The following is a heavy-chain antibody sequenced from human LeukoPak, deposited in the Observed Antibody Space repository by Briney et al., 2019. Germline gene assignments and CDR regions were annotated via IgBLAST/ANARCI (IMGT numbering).Heavy chain of an antibody. CDR2: IYDTEIT. D-gene: IGHD1-26*01. Sequence: PSETLSLTCTVSGGSISRYYWSWIRQPPGRGLEWIGYIYDTEITNYNPSLKSRITISVDTSKNQFSLKLNSVTAADTAVYYCARGGGAVGATYPFDLWGQGTMVTVSS. V-gene: IGHV4-59*01. CDR3: ARGGGAVGATYPFDL. CDR1: GGSISRYY. J-gene: IGHJ3*01.